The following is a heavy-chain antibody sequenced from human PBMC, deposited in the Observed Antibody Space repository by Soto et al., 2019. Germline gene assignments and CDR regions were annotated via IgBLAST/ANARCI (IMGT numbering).Heavy chain of an antibody. D-gene: IGHD3-16*01. CDR1: GYNDNLHW. V-gene: IGHV5-51*01. CDR3: ARNLRSYDYFQYYYGIDV. Sequence: GESLKISLRGSGYNDNLHWISLVRQKPGRGLEWMGIVYPGDSDTRYNPSFQGHVTISVDKSINTAYLQWDSLEDSDTATYYCARNLRSYDYFQYYYGIDVWGQGSTVTVSS. J-gene: IGHJ6*02. CDR2: VYPGDSDT.